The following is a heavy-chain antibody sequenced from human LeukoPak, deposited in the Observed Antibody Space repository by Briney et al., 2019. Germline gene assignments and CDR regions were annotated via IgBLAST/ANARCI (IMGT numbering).Heavy chain of an antibody. V-gene: IGHV4-34*01. CDR2: INHSGST. CDR3: AREVCTGGHCSDAFDI. Sequence: PSETLSLTCAVYGGSFSGYYWSWIRQPPGKGLEWIGEINHSGSTNYNPSLKSRVTISVDTSKNQFSLKPSPVTAADTAVYFCAREVCTGGHCSDAFDIWGQGTMVTVSS. CDR1: GGSFSGYY. J-gene: IGHJ3*02. D-gene: IGHD2-8*02.